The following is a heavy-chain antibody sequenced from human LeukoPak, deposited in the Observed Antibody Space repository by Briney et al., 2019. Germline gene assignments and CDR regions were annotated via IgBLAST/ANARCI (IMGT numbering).Heavy chain of an antibody. Sequence: ASVKVSCKASGYTLNSYDINWVRQAPGQGLEWMGWINPNSGGTNYAQKFQGRVTMTRDTSISTAYMELSRLRSDDTAVYYCARSPLGIAVAGTDYWGQGTLVTVSS. CDR3: ARSPLGIAVAGTDY. V-gene: IGHV1-2*02. CDR2: INPNSGGT. CDR1: GYTLNSYD. D-gene: IGHD6-19*01. J-gene: IGHJ4*02.